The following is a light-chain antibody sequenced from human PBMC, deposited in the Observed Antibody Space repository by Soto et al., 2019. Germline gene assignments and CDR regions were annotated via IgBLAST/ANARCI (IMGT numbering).Light chain of an antibody. CDR2: GAS. J-gene: IGKJ3*01. CDR1: QSISSNY. V-gene: IGKV3-20*01. Sequence: EIVLTQSPGTLSLSPGERATLSCRASQSISSNYLAWYQQKPGQAPRLLIYGASSRATGIPDRFSGSGSGTDFPLTIRRLEPEDFAVYYCQQYGSAPFTFGPGTKVDIK. CDR3: QQYGSAPFT.